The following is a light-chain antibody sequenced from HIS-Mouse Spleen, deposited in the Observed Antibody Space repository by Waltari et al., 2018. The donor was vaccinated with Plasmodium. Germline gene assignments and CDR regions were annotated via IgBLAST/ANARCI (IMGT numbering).Light chain of an antibody. Sequence: SYELTHPPSVSVSPGQTARITSSGAALPNNYAYWYQQKSGQAPVLVIYEDSKRPSGIPERFSGSSSGTMATLTISGAQVEDEADYYCYSTDSSGNHRVFGGGTKLTVL. CDR3: YSTDSSGNHRV. J-gene: IGLJ3*02. CDR1: ALPNNY. CDR2: EDS. V-gene: IGLV3-10*01.